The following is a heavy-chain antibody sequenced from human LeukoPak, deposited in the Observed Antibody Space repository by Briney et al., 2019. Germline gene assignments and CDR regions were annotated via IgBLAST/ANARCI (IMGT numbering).Heavy chain of an antibody. Sequence: SETPSLTCTVSGGSISSYYWSWIRQPAGKGLEWIGRIYTSGSTNYNPSLKSRVTMSVDTSKNQFSLKLSSVTAADTAVYYCARDCSSTSCYTRYDYWGQGTLVTVSS. V-gene: IGHV4-4*07. CDR3: ARDCSSTSCYTRYDY. CDR1: GGSISSYY. D-gene: IGHD2-2*02. CDR2: IYTSGST. J-gene: IGHJ4*02.